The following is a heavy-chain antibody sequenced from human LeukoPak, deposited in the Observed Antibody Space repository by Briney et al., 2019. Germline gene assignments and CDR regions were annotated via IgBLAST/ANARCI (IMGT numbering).Heavy chain of an antibody. CDR2: IIPIFGTA. Sequence: SVKVSCKASGGTFSSYAISWVRQAPGQGLEWMGRIIPIFGTANYAQKFQGRVTITTDESTSTAYMELSSLRSEDTAVYCCAREQYSSSGLDYWGQGTLVTVSS. CDR3: AREQYSSSGLDY. V-gene: IGHV1-69*05. D-gene: IGHD6-6*01. CDR1: GGTFSSYA. J-gene: IGHJ4*02.